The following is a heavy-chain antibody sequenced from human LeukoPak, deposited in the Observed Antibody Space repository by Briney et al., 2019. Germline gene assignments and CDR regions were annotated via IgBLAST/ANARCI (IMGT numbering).Heavy chain of an antibody. CDR3: TRDEDFYSSSSDY. CDR2: ISTSSSYI. J-gene: IGHJ4*02. Sequence: GESLRLSCAASGFTFSSYSMNWVRQAPGKGLEWVSFISTSSSYIYYVDSVKGRFTISRDNAKNSLYLQMNSLRAEDTAVYYCTRDEDFYSSSSDYWGQGTLVTVSS. CDR1: GFTFSSYS. D-gene: IGHD6-6*01. V-gene: IGHV3-21*01.